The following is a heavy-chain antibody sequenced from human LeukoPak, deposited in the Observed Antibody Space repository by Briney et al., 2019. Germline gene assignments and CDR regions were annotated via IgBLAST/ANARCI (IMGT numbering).Heavy chain of an antibody. V-gene: IGHV4-39*01. J-gene: IGHJ4*02. Sequence: SETLSLTCTVSGDSISSGSSYYWAWIRQPPGKGLEWIGTFYYSGSTYYNPSLKSRVTVSVDTSKSQFSLKVSSVTAADTAVYYCARLNPVGQDCTGANCYTLYFFDYWGQGSLVTVSS. CDR1: GDSISSGSSYY. CDR3: ARLNPVGQDCTGANCYTLYFFDY. CDR2: FYYSGST. D-gene: IGHD2-15*01.